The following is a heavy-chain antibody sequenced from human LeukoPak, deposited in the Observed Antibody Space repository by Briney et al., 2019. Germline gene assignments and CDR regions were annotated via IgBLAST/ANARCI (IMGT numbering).Heavy chain of an antibody. V-gene: IGHV3-23*01. CDR1: GFTLSSYG. J-gene: IGHJ4*02. CDR2: ISDGGANT. D-gene: IGHD2-2*01. CDR3: AKRSTSFDY. Sequence: GGSLRLSRAASGFTLSSYGMHWVRQAPGKGLEWVSAISDGGANTYYADSVKGRFTISTDNSKNTLYLQMNNLRVEDTAIYYCAKRSTSFDYWGQGTLVTVSS.